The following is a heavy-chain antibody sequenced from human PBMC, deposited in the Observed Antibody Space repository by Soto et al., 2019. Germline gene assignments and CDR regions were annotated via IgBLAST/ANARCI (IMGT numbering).Heavy chain of an antibody. CDR2: IYYSGST. D-gene: IGHD6-6*01. Sequence: PSETLSLTCTVSGGSISSYYWSWIRQPPGKGLEWIGYIYYSGSTNYNPSLKSRVTISVDTSKNQFSLELSSVTAADTAVYYCARQDYSSSYNWFDPWGQGTLVTVSS. CDR3: ARQDYSSSYNWFDP. J-gene: IGHJ5*02. CDR1: GGSISSYY. V-gene: IGHV4-59*08.